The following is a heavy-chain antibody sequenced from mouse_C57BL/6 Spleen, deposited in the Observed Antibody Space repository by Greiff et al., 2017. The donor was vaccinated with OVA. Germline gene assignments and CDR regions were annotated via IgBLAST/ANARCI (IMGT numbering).Heavy chain of an antibody. J-gene: IGHJ1*03. CDR2: ILPGSGST. CDR3: ARRSDGSSSYWYFDV. Sequence: QVQLKESGAELLKPGASVKLSCKATGYTFTGYWIEWVKQRPGHGLEWIGEILPGSGSTNYNEKFKGKATFTADTSSNTAYMQLSSLTTEDSAIYYCARRSDGSSSYWYFDVWGTGTTVTVSS. V-gene: IGHV1-9*01. D-gene: IGHD1-1*01. CDR1: GYTFTGYW.